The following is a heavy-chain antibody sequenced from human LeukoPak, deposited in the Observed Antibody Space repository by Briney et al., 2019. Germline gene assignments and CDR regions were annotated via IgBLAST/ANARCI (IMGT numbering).Heavy chain of an antibody. V-gene: IGHV3-30*18. CDR2: ISYDGSNK. CDR3: AKDSLPWYYYDSSGYRHQGWFDP. CDR1: GFIFSSYA. J-gene: IGHJ5*02. Sequence: GGSLRLSCAASGFIFSSYAMSWVRQAPGKGLEWVAVISYDGSNKYYADSVKGRFTISRDNSKNTLYLQMNSLRAEDTAVYYCAKDSLPWYYYDSSGYRHQGWFDPWGQGTLVTVSS. D-gene: IGHD3-22*01.